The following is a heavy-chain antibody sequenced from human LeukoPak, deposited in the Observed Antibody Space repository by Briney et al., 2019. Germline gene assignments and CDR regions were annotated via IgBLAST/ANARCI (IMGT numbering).Heavy chain of an antibody. J-gene: IGHJ6*03. CDR2: INPNSGNT. D-gene: IGHD3-10*01. CDR3: ARGHRLGPRRITMVRGVISPGYYYYYMDV. CDR1: GYTFTGYY. Sequence: ASVKVSCKASGYTFTGYYMHWVRQAPGQGLEWMGWINPNSGNTGYAQKFQGRVTMTRNTSISTAYMELSSLRSEDTAVYYCARGHRLGPRRITMVRGVISPGYYYYYMDVWGKGTTVTISS. V-gene: IGHV1-8*02.